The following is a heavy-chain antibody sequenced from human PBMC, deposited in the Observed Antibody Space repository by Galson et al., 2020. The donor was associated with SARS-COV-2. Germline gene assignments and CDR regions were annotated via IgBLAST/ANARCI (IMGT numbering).Heavy chain of an antibody. CDR1: DFIFSGYV. V-gene: IGHV3-23*01. CDR2: INGASTNT. CDR3: ATRRFAFDM. J-gene: IGHJ3*02. Sequence: GGSLRLSCEASDFIFSGYVMSWIRQAPGKGLEWVSNINGASTNTSYLDSVKGRFTTSRDNSKKTLYLDMNSLRAEDTAVYYCATRRFAFDMWGQGTMVTVSS. D-gene: IGHD4-17*01.